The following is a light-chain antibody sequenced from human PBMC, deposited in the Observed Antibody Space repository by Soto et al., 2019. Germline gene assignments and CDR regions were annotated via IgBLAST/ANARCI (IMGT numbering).Light chain of an antibody. J-gene: IGKJ2*01. CDR3: QQYNSYSYT. Sequence: DIQMTQSPSTLSASVGDRVTITCRASQSISSWLAWYQQKPGQAPKVLIYDASSLESGVPSRFSGSGSGTEFTLTISSLQPDDFATYYCQQYNSYSYTFGQWTKLEIK. V-gene: IGKV1-5*01. CDR2: DAS. CDR1: QSISSW.